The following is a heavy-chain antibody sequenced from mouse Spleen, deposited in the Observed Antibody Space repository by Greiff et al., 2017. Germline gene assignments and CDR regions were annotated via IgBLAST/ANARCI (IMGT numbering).Heavy chain of an antibody. CDR1: GFTFSDYG. J-gene: IGHJ2*01. CDR2: ISSGSSTI. V-gene: IGHV5-17*01. D-gene: IGHD1-1*01. CDR3: SRKYYGSAGY. Sequence: EVKLMESGGGLVKPGGSLKLSCAASGFTFSDYGMHWVRQAPEKGLAWVAYISSGSSTIYYADTVKGRFTISRDNAKNTLFLQMTSLRSEDTAMYYCSRKYYGSAGYWGQGTTLTVSS.